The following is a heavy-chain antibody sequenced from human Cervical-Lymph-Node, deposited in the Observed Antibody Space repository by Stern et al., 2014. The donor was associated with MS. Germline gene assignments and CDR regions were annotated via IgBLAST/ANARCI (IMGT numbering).Heavy chain of an antibody. J-gene: IGHJ5*02. CDR2: INAYTGHS. CDR3: AKFTVARILAAATINWLDP. Sequence: QVQLVQSGTEVKKPGASVKVSCKASGYTFSNYGISWVRQAPGQGLEWMGWINAYTGHSSYAQNRQGRVNMTTDTSTSTAYMELRSLRSDDTAIYYCAKFTVARILAAATINWLDPWGQGTLVTVSS. D-gene: IGHD6-13*01. CDR1: GYTFSNYG. V-gene: IGHV1-18*01.